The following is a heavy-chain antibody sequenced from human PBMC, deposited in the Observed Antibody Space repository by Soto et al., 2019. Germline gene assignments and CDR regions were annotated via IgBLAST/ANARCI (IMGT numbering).Heavy chain of an antibody. D-gene: IGHD6-19*01. J-gene: IGHJ4*02. V-gene: IGHV3-33*01. CDR2: IWYDGSNK. Sequence: RWGSLRLSCAASGFTFISYGIHFFRQSPGKGLEWVAVIWYDGSNKYYADSVKGRFTISRDNAKNSLYLQMNSLRAEDTAVYYCAREGRVGGIDYWGQGTLVTVSS. CDR1: GFTFISYG. CDR3: AREGRVGGIDY.